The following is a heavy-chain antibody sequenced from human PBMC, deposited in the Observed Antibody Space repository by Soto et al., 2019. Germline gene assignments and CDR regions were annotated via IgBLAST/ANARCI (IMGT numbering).Heavy chain of an antibody. CDR2: ISGSGGST. D-gene: IGHD6-19*01. J-gene: IGHJ1*01. Sequence: EVQLLESGGGLVQPGGSLRLSCAASGFTFSSYAMSWVRQAPGKGLEWVSAISGSGGSTYYADSVKGRFTISRDNSKNTLYRQMNSLRAEDTAVYYCAKDGRGSSGWYGYFQHWGQGTLVTVSS. V-gene: IGHV3-23*01. CDR1: GFTFSSYA. CDR3: AKDGRGSSGWYGYFQH.